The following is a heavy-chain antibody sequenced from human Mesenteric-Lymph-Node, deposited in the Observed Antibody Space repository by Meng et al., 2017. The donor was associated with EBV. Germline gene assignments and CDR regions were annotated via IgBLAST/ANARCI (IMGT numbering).Heavy chain of an antibody. V-gene: IGHV4-34*01. CDR2: INHSGST. CDR3: ARLIVGSLSTFDY. J-gene: IGHJ4*02. CDR1: GGSFSNHY. Sequence: QMQLRQWGAGLLKPSVTLSLTCAFYGGSFSNHYWSWIRQPPGKGLEWIGEINHSGSTSYNPSLKSRVTISVDTAKNQFSLKMSSVTAADTAVYYCARLIVGSLSTFDYWGQGALVTVSS. D-gene: IGHD1-26*01.